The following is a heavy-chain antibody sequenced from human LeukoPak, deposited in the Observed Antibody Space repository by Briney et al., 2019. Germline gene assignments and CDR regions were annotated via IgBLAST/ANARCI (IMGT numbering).Heavy chain of an antibody. Sequence: PSETLSLTCTVSGGAITSYYWSWIRQPPGKGLEWIGYIFYSGSTSYNPSLKSRVTISVDTSKNQFSLKLSSVTAADTAVYYCARTGGSYFDYWGQGTLVTVSS. CDR3: ARTGGSYFDY. CDR2: IFYSGST. J-gene: IGHJ4*02. V-gene: IGHV4-59*01. D-gene: IGHD1-14*01. CDR1: GGAITSYY.